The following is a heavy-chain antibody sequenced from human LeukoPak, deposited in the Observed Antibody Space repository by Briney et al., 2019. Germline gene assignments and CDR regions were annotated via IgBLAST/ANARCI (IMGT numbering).Heavy chain of an antibody. D-gene: IGHD3-16*02. Sequence: GALRLSCAASGFTFSSYAMHWVRQAPGKGLEWVAVISYDGSNKYYADSEKGRFTISRDNSKNTLYLQMNSLRAEDTAVYYCARAVIGPDYWGQGTLVTVSS. CDR3: ARAVIGPDY. J-gene: IGHJ4*02. CDR2: ISYDGSNK. CDR1: GFTFSSYA. V-gene: IGHV3-30*04.